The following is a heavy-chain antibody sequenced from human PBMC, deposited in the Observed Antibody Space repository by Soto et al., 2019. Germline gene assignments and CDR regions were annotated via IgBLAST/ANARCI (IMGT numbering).Heavy chain of an antibody. D-gene: IGHD6-19*01. V-gene: IGHV4-31*03. CDR1: GGSISSGGYY. Sequence: QVQLQESGPGLVKPSQTLSLTCTVSGGSISSGGYYWSWIRQHPGKGLEWIGYIYYSGSTYYNPSLQSRVTISVDTSKNQFSLKLSSVTAADTAVYYCARALAVAGSEWYFDYWGQGTLVTVSS. CDR3: ARALAVAGSEWYFDY. CDR2: IYYSGST. J-gene: IGHJ4*02.